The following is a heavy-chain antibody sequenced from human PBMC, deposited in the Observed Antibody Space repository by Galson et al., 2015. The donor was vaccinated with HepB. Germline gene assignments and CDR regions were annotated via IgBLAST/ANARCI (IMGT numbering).Heavy chain of an antibody. J-gene: IGHJ5*02. CDR2: IKSKTDGGTT. Sequence: SLRLSCAASGFTFSNAWMSWVRQAPGKGLEWVGRIKSKTDGGTTDYAAHVKGRFTISRDDSKNTQYLQMNSLKTEDTAVYYCTTERLLWFREFSVHWFDPWGQGTLVTVSS. CDR3: TTERLLWFREFSVHWFDP. D-gene: IGHD3-10*01. CDR1: GFTFSNAW. V-gene: IGHV3-15*01.